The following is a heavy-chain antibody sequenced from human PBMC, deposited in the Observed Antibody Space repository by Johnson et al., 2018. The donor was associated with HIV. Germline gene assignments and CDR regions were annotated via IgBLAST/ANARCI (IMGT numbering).Heavy chain of an antibody. CDR3: TKGIVVGTPHDAFDI. V-gene: IGHV3-30*18. D-gene: IGHD2-21*01. CDR1: GFTFSSYG. J-gene: IGHJ3*02. Sequence: QVQLVESGGDVVQPGKSLRLSCAASGFTFSSYGMHWVRQAPGKGLQWVAVISYDGSNKYYADSVKGRFTISRDNSKNTLYLQMNSLRAEDTAVYYCTKGIVVGTPHDAFDIWGQGTMVTVSS. CDR2: ISYDGSNK.